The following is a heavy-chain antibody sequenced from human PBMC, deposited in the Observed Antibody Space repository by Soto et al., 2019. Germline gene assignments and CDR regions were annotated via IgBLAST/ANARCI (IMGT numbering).Heavy chain of an antibody. Sequence: QVQLVQSGAEVKKPGSSVKVSCKASGGTLSNYAISWMRQAPGQGLEWMGGIIPLLGTANYAQNFQGRVTITADKSTTTAYMELSSLRSDDTAVYYCATEGYSGSYYAYWGQGTLVTVSP. V-gene: IGHV1-69*06. CDR2: IIPLLGTA. CDR3: ATEGYSGSYYAY. J-gene: IGHJ4*02. CDR1: GGTLSNYA. D-gene: IGHD1-26*01.